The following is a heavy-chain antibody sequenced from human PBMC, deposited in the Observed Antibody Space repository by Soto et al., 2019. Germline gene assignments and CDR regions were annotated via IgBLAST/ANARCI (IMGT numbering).Heavy chain of an antibody. CDR2: IFWDDDK. V-gene: IGHV2-5*02. J-gene: IGHJ4*02. CDR1: GFSLSTSGVG. D-gene: IGHD1-1*01. CDR3: AHLAWKEMWPRAPVVN. Sequence: PTLVNPTQTLTLTCTFSGFSLSTSGVGVGWIRQPPAKALEWLGIIFWDDDKRYRPSLKRRVSITKDTSKNQLVLTMTNMDPVDTATYYCAHLAWKEMWPRAPVVNWGQGTPVTVSS.